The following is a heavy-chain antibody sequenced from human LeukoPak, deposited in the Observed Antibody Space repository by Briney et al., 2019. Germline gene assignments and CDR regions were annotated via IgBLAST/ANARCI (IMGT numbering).Heavy chain of an antibody. CDR2: INPSGGST. CDR1: GYTFTSYY. V-gene: IGHV1-46*01. CDR3: ARAGRSGSDNYYYYYMDV. D-gene: IGHD1-26*01. J-gene: IGHJ6*03. Sequence: GASVKVSCKASGYTFTSYYMHWVRQAPGQGLEWMGIINPSGGSTSYAQKFQGRVTMTRDMSTSTVYMELSSLRSEDTAVYYCARAGRSGSDNYYYYYMDVWGKGTTVTVSS.